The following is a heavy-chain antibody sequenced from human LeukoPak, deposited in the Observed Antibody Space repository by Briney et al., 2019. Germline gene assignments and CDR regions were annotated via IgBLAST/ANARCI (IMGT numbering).Heavy chain of an antibody. CDR3: AKGGSFDY. D-gene: IGHD5-12*01. V-gene: IGHV3-23*01. CDR2: ISNSGGST. Sequence: GGSLRHSCAASGFTFSNYAMSWVRQAPGKGLEWVSGISNSGGSTYYADSVKGRFTISRDNSKNTLDLQMNSLRAEDTAVYYCAKGGSFDYWGRGTLVTVSS. J-gene: IGHJ4*02. CDR1: GFTFSNYA.